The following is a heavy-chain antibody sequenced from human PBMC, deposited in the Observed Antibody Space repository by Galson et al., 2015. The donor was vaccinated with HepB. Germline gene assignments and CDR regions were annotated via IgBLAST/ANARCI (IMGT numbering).Heavy chain of an antibody. J-gene: IGHJ4*02. CDR2: IKQDGSEK. Sequence: SLRLSCAASGFTFSSYWMSWVRQAQGEGLEWVANIKQDGSEKYYVDSVKGRFTISRDNAKNSLYLQMNSLRAEDTAVYYCAREKQQLRYFDWLIYYFDYWGQGTLVTVSS. D-gene: IGHD3-9*01. CDR3: AREKQQLRYFDWLIYYFDY. CDR1: GFTFSSYW. V-gene: IGHV3-7*03.